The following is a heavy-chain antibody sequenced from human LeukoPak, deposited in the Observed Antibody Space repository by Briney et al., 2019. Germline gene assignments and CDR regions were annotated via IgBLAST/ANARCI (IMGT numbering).Heavy chain of an antibody. D-gene: IGHD1-26*01. Sequence: ASVEVSCKASGYRFTSYYLHWVRQAPGQGLEWMGVINPSGGSTTYGQKFQGRVTMTRDTSTLTVYIELSSLRSDDTAMYYCARDGAAATKRGHFDYWGQGTLVTVSS. J-gene: IGHJ4*02. V-gene: IGHV1-46*01. CDR3: ARDGAAATKRGHFDY. CDR1: GYRFTSYY. CDR2: INPSGGST.